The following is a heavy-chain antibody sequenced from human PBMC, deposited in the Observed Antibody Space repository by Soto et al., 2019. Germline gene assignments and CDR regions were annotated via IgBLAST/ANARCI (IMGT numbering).Heavy chain of an antibody. CDR3: ARVGPYYDFWSGYYWWFDP. CDR1: GGSFSGYY. J-gene: IGHJ5*02. V-gene: IGHV4-34*01. CDR2: INHSGST. Sequence: PSETLSLTCAVYGGSFSGYYWSWIRQPPGKGLEWIGEINHSGSTNYNPSLKRRVTISVDTSKNQFSLKLSSVTAADTAVYYCARVGPYYDFWSGYYWWFDPWGQGTLVTVSS. D-gene: IGHD3-3*01.